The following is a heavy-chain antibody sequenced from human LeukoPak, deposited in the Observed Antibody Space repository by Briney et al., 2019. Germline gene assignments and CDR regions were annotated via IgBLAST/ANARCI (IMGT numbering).Heavy chain of an antibody. CDR3: TRHPSIVAPLDY. Sequence: SETLSLTCTVSGGSMSSHYWSRIRQPPGKGLEWIGYIYYSGSANYNPSLMSRVSISVDTSKNQFSLKLSSVTAADTAVYYCTRHPSIVAPLDYWGQGTLVTVSS. CDR1: GGSMSSHY. J-gene: IGHJ4*02. D-gene: IGHD5-12*01. V-gene: IGHV4-59*08. CDR2: IYYSGSA.